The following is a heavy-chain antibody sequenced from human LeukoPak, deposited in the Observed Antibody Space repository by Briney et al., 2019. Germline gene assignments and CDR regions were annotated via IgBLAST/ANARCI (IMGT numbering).Heavy chain of an antibody. CDR2: ISAYNGNT. D-gene: IGHD2-15*01. CDR1: GYTFTSYA. Sequence: ASVKVSCKASGYTFTSYAISWVRQVPGQGLEWMGWISAYNGNTNYAQKLQGRVTMTTDTSTSTAYMELRGLRSDDTAVYYCARYCSGGSCYHRVDYWGQGTLVTVSS. V-gene: IGHV1-18*01. CDR3: ARYCSGGSCYHRVDY. J-gene: IGHJ4*02.